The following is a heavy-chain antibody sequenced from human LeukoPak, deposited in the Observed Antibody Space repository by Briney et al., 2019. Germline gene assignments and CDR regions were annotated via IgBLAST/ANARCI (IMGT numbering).Heavy chain of an antibody. J-gene: IGHJ4*02. Sequence: PGGSLRLSCAASGFTFSSYGMQWVRQAPGKGLEWVANIKEDGSEKYYVDSVKGRFTISRDNAKNSLYLQMNSLRAEDTAVYYCVRDQGWLQFDYWGQGTLVTVSS. CDR3: VRDQGWLQFDY. CDR1: GFTFSSYG. CDR2: IKEDGSEK. D-gene: IGHD5-24*01. V-gene: IGHV3-7*01.